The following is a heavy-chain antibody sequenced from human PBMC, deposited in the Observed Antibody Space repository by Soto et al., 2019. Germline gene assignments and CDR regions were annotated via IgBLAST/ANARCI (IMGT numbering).Heavy chain of an antibody. J-gene: IGHJ6*03. D-gene: IGHD6-19*01. CDR3: ARITSGWPTRYYYMDV. CDR2: IYYSGST. CDR1: GGSISSYY. V-gene: IGHV4-59*08. Sequence: SETLSLTCTVSGGSISSYYWSWIRQPPGKGLEWIGYIYYSGSTNYNPSLKSRVTISVDTSKNQFSLKLSSVTAADTAVYYCARITSGWPTRYYYMDVWGKGTTVTVSS.